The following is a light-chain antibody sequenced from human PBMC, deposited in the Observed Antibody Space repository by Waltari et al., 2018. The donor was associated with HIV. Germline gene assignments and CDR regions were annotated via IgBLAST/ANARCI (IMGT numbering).Light chain of an antibody. CDR1: QSVLFSSNHKNF. CDR2: WAS. Sequence: DIVMTQSPDSLAVSLGERATINCKSRQSVLFSSNHKNFLAWYQQKPGQAPKLLSSWASTRESGVPARFSGSGSGTDFTLTISSLQPGDVAVYFCQQYYTVPLTFGPGTKVEIK. V-gene: IGKV4-1*01. J-gene: IGKJ3*01. CDR3: QQYYTVPLT.